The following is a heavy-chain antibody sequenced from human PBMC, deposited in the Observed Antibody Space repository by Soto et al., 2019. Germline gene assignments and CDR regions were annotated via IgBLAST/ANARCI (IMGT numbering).Heavy chain of an antibody. CDR3: ARGTRLLHYYYYGMDV. Sequence: SETLSLTCAVYGGSFSGYYCSWIRQPPGKGLEWIGEINHSGSTNYNPSLKSRVTISVDTSKNQFSLKLSSVTAADTAVYYCARGTRLLHYYYYGMDVWGQGTTVTVSS. CDR2: INHSGST. J-gene: IGHJ6*02. V-gene: IGHV4-34*01. D-gene: IGHD6-25*01. CDR1: GGSFSGYY.